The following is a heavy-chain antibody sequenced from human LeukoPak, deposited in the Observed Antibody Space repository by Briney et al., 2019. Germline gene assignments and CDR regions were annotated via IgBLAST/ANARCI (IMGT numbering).Heavy chain of an antibody. Sequence: PSETLSLTGTVSGGSISRDVYYWSWIRQNPGKGLEWIGYISYTGSTYYNPSLKSRVTMSVDTSKSHLSLKLNSVTAADTAVYYCARLWFGELFLDSWGQGVLVTVSS. CDR1: GGSISRDVYY. CDR2: ISYTGST. D-gene: IGHD3-10*01. V-gene: IGHV4-31*03. CDR3: ARLWFGELFLDS. J-gene: IGHJ4*02.